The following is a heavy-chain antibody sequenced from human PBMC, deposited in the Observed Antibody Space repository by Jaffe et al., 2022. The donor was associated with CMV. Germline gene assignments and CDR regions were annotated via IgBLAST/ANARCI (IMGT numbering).Heavy chain of an antibody. Sequence: QVQLVQSGAEVKKPGASVKVSCKASGYTFTSYYMHWVRQAPGQGLEWMGIINPSGGSTSYAQKFQGRVTMTRDTSTSTVYMELSSLRSEDTAVYYCARERERLVVIRGRWEYYGMDVWGQGTTVTVSS. CDR2: INPSGGST. CDR1: GYTFTSYY. D-gene: IGHD3-22*01. J-gene: IGHJ6*02. CDR3: ARERERLVVIRGRWEYYGMDV. V-gene: IGHV1-46*01.